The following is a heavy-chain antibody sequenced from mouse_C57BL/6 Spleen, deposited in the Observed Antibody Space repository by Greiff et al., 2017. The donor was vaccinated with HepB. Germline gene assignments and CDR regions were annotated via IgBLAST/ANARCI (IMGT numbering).Heavy chain of an antibody. CDR1: GYTFTNYW. D-gene: IGHD2-3*01. J-gene: IGHJ2*01. CDR2: IYPGGGYT. V-gene: IGHV1-63*01. CDR3: ARFDDGYFDC. Sequence: QVQLQQSGAELVRPGTSVKMSCKASGYTFTNYWIGWAKQRPGHGLEWIGDIYPGGGYTNYNEKFKGKATLTADKSSSTAYMQFSSLTSEDSALYYCARFDDGYFDCWGQGTTLTVAT.